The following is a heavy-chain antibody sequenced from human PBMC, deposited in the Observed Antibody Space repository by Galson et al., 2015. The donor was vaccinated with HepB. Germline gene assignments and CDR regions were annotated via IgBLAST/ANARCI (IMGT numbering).Heavy chain of an antibody. CDR3: ARDLPGYSSGWYSSGGFDP. V-gene: IGHV1-18*01. CDR1: GYTFTSYG. Sequence: SVKVSCKASGYTFTSYGISWVRQAPGQGLEWMGWISAYNGNTNYAQKLQGRVTMTTDTSTSTAYMELRSLRSDDTAVYYCARDLPGYSSGWYSSGGFDPWGQGTLVTVSS. CDR2: ISAYNGNT. D-gene: IGHD6-19*01. J-gene: IGHJ5*02.